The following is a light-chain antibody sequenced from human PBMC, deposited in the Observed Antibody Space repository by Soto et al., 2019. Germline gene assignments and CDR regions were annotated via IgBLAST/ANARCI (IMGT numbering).Light chain of an antibody. CDR2: SNN. CDR1: SSKNGSNT. V-gene: IGLV1-44*01. Sequence: QSVLTQPPSASGTPGQRVTISCSGSSSKNGSNTVNWYQQLPGTAPKLLIYSNNQRPSGVPDRFSGSKSGTSASLAISGLQSEDEADYYCAAWDDSLNAFYVFGTGTKVTVL. CDR3: AAWDDSLNAFYV. J-gene: IGLJ1*01.